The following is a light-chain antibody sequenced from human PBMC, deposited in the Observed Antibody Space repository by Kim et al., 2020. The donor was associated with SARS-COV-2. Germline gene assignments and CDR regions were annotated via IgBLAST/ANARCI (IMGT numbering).Light chain of an antibody. CDR3: QQYDSIPRT. V-gene: IGKV1D-16*01. CDR1: QGISSC. J-gene: IGKJ1*01. CDR2: SAS. Sequence: DIQMTQSPSSLSASVRDRVTITCRASQGISSCLDWYQQKPDKAPKFLIYSASTLQTGVSARFSGSGSGTDFTLTISSLQPEDFATYYCQQYDSIPRTFGQGTKVDIK.